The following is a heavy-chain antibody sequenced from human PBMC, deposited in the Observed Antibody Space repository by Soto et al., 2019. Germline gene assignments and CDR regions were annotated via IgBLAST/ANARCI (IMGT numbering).Heavy chain of an antibody. CDR1: GFLVNSAY. J-gene: IGHJ4*02. V-gene: IGHV3-53*01. CDR2: INSDGST. CDR3: ARSGYSFAWGY. Sequence: EVQLVESGGGLIPPGGSLRLSCAASGFLVNSAYMTWVRQAPGKGLEWLSMINSDGSTLYAESVKGRFTISRDNSKNRVDLQMNSLRAEDTAMYYCARSGYSFAWGYGGQGTLVIVTS. D-gene: IGHD5-18*01.